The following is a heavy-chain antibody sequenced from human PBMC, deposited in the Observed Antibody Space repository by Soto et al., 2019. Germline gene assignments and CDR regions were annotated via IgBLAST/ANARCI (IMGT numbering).Heavy chain of an antibody. D-gene: IGHD6-13*01. CDR3: ARTSAAGKYYFGMDV. CDR1: AYSVTSYW. Sequence: PGESLKSSCKGSAYSVTSYWIGWGRLILGQGLEWMGIIYPGDSDTRYSPSFQGQVTISADKSISTAYLQWSSLKASDTAMYYCARTSAAGKYYFGMDVWGQGTTVTVAS. CDR2: IYPGDSDT. V-gene: IGHV5-51*01. J-gene: IGHJ6*02.